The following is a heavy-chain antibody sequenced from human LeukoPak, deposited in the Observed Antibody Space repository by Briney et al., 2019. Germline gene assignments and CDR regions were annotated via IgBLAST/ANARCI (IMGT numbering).Heavy chain of an antibody. V-gene: IGHV4-59*01. D-gene: IGHD3-3*01. CDR1: GGSISSYY. Sequence: SETLSLTCTVSGGSISSYYWSWIRQPPGKGLEWIRYIYYSGSTNYNPSLKSRVIISVDTSKNQFSLKLSSVTAADTAVYYCARGRSGGTEGLLGYWGQGTLVTVSS. CDR3: ARGRSGGTEGLLGY. CDR2: IYYSGST. J-gene: IGHJ4*02.